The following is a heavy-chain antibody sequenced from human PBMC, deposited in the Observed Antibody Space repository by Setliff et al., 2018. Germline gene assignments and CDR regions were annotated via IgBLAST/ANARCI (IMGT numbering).Heavy chain of an antibody. Sequence: GGSLRLSCAASGFSFSGSAVYWVRQASVKGLEWIGRIRGRTDNYATAYAASVRGRFTITRDDSKNTLYLQMNSLRAEDTAVYYCARGRSSPFDPWGQGTLVTVSS. CDR2: IRGRTDNYAT. CDR3: ARGRSSPFDP. J-gene: IGHJ5*02. D-gene: IGHD6-13*01. CDR1: GFSFSGSA. V-gene: IGHV3-73*01.